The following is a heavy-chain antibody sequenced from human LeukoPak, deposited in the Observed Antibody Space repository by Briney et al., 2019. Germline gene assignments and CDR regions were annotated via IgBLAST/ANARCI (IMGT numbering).Heavy chain of an antibody. J-gene: IGHJ1*01. D-gene: IGHD3-22*01. V-gene: IGHV3-9*01. CDR2: ISWNSGSI. Sequence: GGSLRLSCAASGFTFSSYAMSWVRQAPGKGLEWVSGISWNSGSIGYADSVKGRFTISRDNAKNSLYLQMNSLRAEDTALYYCAKGSEYYYDSSGYPEYFQHWGQGTLVTVSS. CDR3: AKGSEYYYDSSGYPEYFQH. CDR1: GFTFSSYA.